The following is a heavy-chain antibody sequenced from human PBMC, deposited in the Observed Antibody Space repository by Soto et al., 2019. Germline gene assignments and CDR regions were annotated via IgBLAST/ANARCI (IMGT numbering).Heavy chain of an antibody. CDR1: GFSLSTSGVG. J-gene: IGHJ3*02. CDR2: IYWEYDK. Sequence: QITLKESGPTLVKPTQTLTLTCTFSGFSLSTSGVGVGWIRQPPGKDLAGFALIYWEYDKRYIPSLKRRFTITKDTSKNQVVLTMTNVDTVDTVTYYCAHRYYYASSGKGAFDIWGQGTMVTVSS. CDR3: AHRYYYASSGKGAFDI. D-gene: IGHD3-22*01. V-gene: IGHV2-5*02.